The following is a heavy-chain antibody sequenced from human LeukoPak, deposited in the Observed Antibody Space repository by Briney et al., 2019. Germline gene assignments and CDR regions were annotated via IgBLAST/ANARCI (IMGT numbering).Heavy chain of an antibody. Sequence: ASVKLCCTASGYTFTDYYMRWVRQAPGQGLEWMGWINPNSGGTNYAQKSQGRVTMTRDTSISTAYMELSRLRSDDTAVYYCARASYYYDSSGHPGYYFYYWGQGTLVTVSS. CDR2: INPNSGGT. J-gene: IGHJ4*02. D-gene: IGHD3-22*01. CDR1: GYTFTDYY. CDR3: ARASYYYDSSGHPGYYFYY. V-gene: IGHV1-2*02.